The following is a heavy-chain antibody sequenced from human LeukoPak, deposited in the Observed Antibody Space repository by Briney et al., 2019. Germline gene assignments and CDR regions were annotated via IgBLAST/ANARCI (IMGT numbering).Heavy chain of an antibody. D-gene: IGHD2-15*01. Sequence: GGSLRFSGAASGFTFSSYEMNWVRQSPGKGLEWVSYISSIGITIYYADSVKGRFTISRDNAKNSLYLQMNSLIAEDTAVYYCARGSGLLFNYWGQGTLVTVSS. CDR1: GFTFSSYE. J-gene: IGHJ4*02. V-gene: IGHV3-48*03. CDR3: ARGSGLLFNY. CDR2: ISSIGITI.